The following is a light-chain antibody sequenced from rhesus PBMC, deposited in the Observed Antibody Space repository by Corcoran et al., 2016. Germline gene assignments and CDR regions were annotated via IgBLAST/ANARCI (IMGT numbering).Light chain of an antibody. V-gene: IGKV1-33*02. CDR3: QQCYSAPLT. CDR1: QDISNA. CDR2: APS. J-gene: IGKJ4*01. Sequence: DIQMSQSPSSLSASLGDKVTITCRPSQDISNALVWYQQKPGKAPKLLIYAPSTLESGVPLRFSGSRSGTDFPLTVSSLQPENFATYDRQQCYSAPLTFGGGTKVDLK.